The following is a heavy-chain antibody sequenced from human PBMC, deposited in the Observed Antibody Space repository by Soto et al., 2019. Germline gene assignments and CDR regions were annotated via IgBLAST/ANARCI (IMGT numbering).Heavy chain of an antibody. D-gene: IGHD6-19*01. CDR2: INAGNGNT. CDR3: ARDGAVACNINLDY. V-gene: IGHV1-3*01. CDR1: GYTFTSYG. J-gene: IGHJ4*02. Sequence: ASVKVSCKASGYTFTSYGVHWVRQAPGQRLEWMGWINAGNGNTRYSQKFQGRVTINRDTSASTAYMELSRLRSEDTAVYYCARDGAVACNINLDYWGQVTLVTVSP.